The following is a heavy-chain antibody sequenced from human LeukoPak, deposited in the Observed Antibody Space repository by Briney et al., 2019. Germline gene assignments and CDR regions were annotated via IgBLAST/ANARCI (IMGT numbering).Heavy chain of an antibody. J-gene: IGHJ6*02. CDR3: AKSDTAMDHYYYGMDV. Sequence: GGSLRLSCAASGFTFSSYAMSWVRQAPGKGLEWVSAISGSGGSTYYADSVKGRFTISRDNSKNTLYLQMNSLRAEDTAVYYCAKSDTAMDHYYYGMDVWGQGTTVTVSS. V-gene: IGHV3-23*01. CDR1: GFTFSSYA. CDR2: ISGSGGST. D-gene: IGHD5-18*01.